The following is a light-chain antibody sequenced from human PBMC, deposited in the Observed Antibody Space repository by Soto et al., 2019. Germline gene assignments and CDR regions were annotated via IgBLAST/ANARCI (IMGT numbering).Light chain of an antibody. CDR1: QSISSY. CDR2: AAA. CDR3: QQSYITPET. V-gene: IGKV1-39*01. Sequence: DIQMTQSPSSLSASVGDRVTITCRASQSISSYLNWYQQKPGKAPKLLIYAAASLQSGVPTRFSGSGSGTDFTLTISSLQPEDFATYYCQQSYITPETFGPGTKVDIK. J-gene: IGKJ3*01.